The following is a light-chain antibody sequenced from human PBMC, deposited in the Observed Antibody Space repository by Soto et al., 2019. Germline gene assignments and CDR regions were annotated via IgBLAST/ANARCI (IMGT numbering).Light chain of an antibody. CDR3: SSYASSSSYV. V-gene: IGLV2-14*01. J-gene: IGLJ1*01. CDR1: SSDVGGYNH. CDR2: EVT. Sequence: QSVLTQPAPVSGSPGQSITISCTGTSSDVGGYNHVSWYQIHPGKAPKLIIYEVTSRPSGVSYRFSGSKSGNSASLTISGLQAEDEADYYCSSYASSSSYVFGGGTKV.